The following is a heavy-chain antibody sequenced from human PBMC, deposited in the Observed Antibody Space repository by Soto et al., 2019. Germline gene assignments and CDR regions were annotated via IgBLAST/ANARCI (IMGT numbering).Heavy chain of an antibody. CDR3: ARGPGGPDGPGDY. V-gene: IGHV1-18*01. CDR1: GYTFSNFD. J-gene: IGHJ4*02. Sequence: ASVKVSCKSSGYTFSNFDISWVRQAPGQGLEWMGWVNTDKGHTNYAQKLRGRVTITRDTSASTVYMELSSLRSEDTAVYYCARGPGGPDGPGDYWGQGTLVTVSS. CDR2: VNTDKGHT. D-gene: IGHD2-15*01.